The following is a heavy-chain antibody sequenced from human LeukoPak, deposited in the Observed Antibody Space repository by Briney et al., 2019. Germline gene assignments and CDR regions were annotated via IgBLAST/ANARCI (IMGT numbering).Heavy chain of an antibody. Sequence: QPGGSLRLSCAAPGFTFSSYAMSWVRQAPGKRLEWVSAISGSGGSTYYADSVESRFTISRDNSKNTLYLQMNSLRAEDTAVYYCAKDRYDILSDGMDVWGQGTTVTVSS. CDR2: ISGSGGST. CDR1: GFTFSSYA. CDR3: AKDRYDILSDGMDV. J-gene: IGHJ6*02. V-gene: IGHV3-23*01. D-gene: IGHD3-9*01.